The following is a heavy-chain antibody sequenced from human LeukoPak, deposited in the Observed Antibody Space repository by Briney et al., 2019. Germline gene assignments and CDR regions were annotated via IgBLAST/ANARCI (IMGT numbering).Heavy chain of an antibody. CDR3: ARFRIRGSGADFDY. V-gene: IGHV3-48*02. D-gene: IGHD3-10*01. J-gene: IGHJ4*02. CDR1: GFTFSSYS. CDR2: ISSSSSTI. Sequence: PGGSLRLSCAASGFTFSSYSMNWVRQAPGKGLEWVSYISSSSSTIYYADSVKGRFTISRDNAKNSLYLQMNSLRDEDTAVYYCARFRIRGSGADFDYWGQETLVTVSS.